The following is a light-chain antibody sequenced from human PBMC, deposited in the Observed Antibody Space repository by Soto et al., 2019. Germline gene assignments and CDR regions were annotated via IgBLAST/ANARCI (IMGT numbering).Light chain of an antibody. J-gene: IGKJ1*01. V-gene: IGKV3-20*01. Sequence: GLSHSPGALSLSAGERATLSCRASQSVSNNYLAWYQQKPGQAPRLLIYGASNRATGIPDRFSGSGSGTDFTLTISRLEPEDFAVYYCQQYGSSGTFGQGTKVDIK. CDR3: QQYGSSGT. CDR1: QSVSNNY. CDR2: GAS.